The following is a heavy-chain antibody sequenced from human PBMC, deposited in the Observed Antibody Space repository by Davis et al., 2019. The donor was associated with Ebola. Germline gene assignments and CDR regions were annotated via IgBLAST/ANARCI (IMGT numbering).Heavy chain of an antibody. Sequence: ASVKVSCKASGYTFTSYAMHWVRQAPGQRLEWMGWINAGNGNTKYSQKFQGRVTITRDTSASTAYRELSSLRSEDTAVYYCARVKTGINRSYGMDVWGQGTTVTVSS. J-gene: IGHJ6*02. CDR2: INAGNGNT. CDR3: ARVKTGINRSYGMDV. D-gene: IGHD2-21*01. CDR1: GYTFTSYA. V-gene: IGHV1-3*01.